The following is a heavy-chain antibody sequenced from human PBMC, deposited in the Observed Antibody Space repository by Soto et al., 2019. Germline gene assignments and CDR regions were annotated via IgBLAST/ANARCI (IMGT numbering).Heavy chain of an antibody. D-gene: IGHD2-15*01. CDR2: ITGSGDST. J-gene: IGHJ4*02. CDR3: AKTSGGCNAPRDH. Sequence: EVQLLESGGGLVQPGGSLRLSCAASGFTFSSYAMNWVRQAPGKGLEWVSVITGSGDSTYYADSVKGRFTTSRANSKNTLHVQMNSLRAADTAVYYCAKTSGGCNAPRDHWGQGTRVTVSS. CDR1: GFTFSSYA. V-gene: IGHV3-23*01.